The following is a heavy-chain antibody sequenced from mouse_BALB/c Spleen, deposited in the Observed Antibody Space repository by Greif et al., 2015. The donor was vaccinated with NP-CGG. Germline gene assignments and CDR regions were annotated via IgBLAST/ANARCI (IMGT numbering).Heavy chain of an antibody. D-gene: IGHD1-1*01. CDR2: ISSGGSYT. J-gene: IGHJ4*01. V-gene: IGHV5-9-4*01. CDR1: GFTFSSYA. CDR3: ARYYGSRTGYYAMDY. Sequence: EVKLMESGGGLVRPGGSLKLSCAASGFTFSSYAMSWVRQSPEKRLEWVAEISSGGSYTYYPDTVTGRFTISRDTAKNTLYLEMSSLRSEDTAMYYCARYYGSRTGYYAMDYWGQGTSVTVSS.